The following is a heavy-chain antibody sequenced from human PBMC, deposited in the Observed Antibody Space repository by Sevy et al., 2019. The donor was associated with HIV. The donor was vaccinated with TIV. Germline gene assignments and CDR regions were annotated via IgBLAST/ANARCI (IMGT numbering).Heavy chain of an antibody. CDR1: GFTFSNYA. D-gene: IGHD3-22*01. CDR3: AKDTIVVVGEALDI. J-gene: IGHJ3*02. Sequence: GGSLRLSCAVSGFTFSNYAMSWVRQAPGKGLEWVSAISGRDTGTFYAESVKGRFTISRDNSKNTLYLQMNSPRAEDTAVYYCAKDTIVVVGEALDIWGRGTMVTVSS. V-gene: IGHV3-23*01. CDR2: ISGRDTGT.